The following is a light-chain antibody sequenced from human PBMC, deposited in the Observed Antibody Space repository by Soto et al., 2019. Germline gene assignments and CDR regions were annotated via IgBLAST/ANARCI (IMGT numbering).Light chain of an antibody. V-gene: IGLV8-61*01. J-gene: IGLJ3*02. CDR2: NTN. CDR1: SGSVSTSYY. CDR3: VLYMGSGISV. Sequence: QAVVTQEPSFSVSPGGTVTLTCGLSSGSVSTSYYPSWYQQTPGQAPRTLIYNTNTRSSGVPGRFSGSILGNKAALTIAAAQADDESDYYCVLYMGSGISVFGGGTKLTVL.